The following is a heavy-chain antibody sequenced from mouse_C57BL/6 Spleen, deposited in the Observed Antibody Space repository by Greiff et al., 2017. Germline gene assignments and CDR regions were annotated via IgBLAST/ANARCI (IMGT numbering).Heavy chain of an antibody. Sequence: QVQLQQPGAELVKPGASVKLSCKASGYTFTSYWMHWVQQRPGQGLEWIGMIHPNSGSTNYNEKFKSKATLTVDKSSSTAYMQLSSLTSEDSAVYYCARTCYYYGSSHWDFDVWGTGTTVTVSS. D-gene: IGHD1-1*01. V-gene: IGHV1-64*01. J-gene: IGHJ1*03. CDR1: GYTFTSYW. CDR2: IHPNSGST. CDR3: ARTCYYYGSSHWDFDV.